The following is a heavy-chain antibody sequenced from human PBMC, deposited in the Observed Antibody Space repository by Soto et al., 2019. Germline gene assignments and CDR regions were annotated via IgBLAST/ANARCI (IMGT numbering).Heavy chain of an antibody. V-gene: IGHV3-23*04. Sequence: EVQLVESGGGLVQPGGSLRLSCAASGFTFRNNVMNWVRQAPGRGLEWVSAITENGGSTYYADSVKGRCTISRDNSKKTLYLQMNSLRAEDTAVYYCAKEVYGAARGGMDVWGQGTTVTVSS. CDR3: AKEVYGAARGGMDV. J-gene: IGHJ6*02. D-gene: IGHD3-10*01. CDR1: GFTFRNNV. CDR2: ITENGGST.